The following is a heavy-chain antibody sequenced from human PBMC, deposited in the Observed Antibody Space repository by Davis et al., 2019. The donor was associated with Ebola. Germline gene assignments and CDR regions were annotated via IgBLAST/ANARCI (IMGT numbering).Heavy chain of an antibody. D-gene: IGHD1-26*01. CDR3: ARDNSEWEPLYYYYGMDV. Sequence: GGSLRLSCAASGFTFSTYSMSWVRQAPGKGLEWVSSISSDSDYIYYADSVKGRFTISRDNAKNSLYLQMNSLRAEDTAVYYCARDNSEWEPLYYYYGMDVWGKGTTVTVSS. CDR2: ISSDSDYI. CDR1: GFTFSTYS. J-gene: IGHJ6*04. V-gene: IGHV3-21*01.